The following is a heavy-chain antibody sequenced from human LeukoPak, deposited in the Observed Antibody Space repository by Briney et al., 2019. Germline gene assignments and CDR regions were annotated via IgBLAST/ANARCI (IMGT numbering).Heavy chain of an antibody. V-gene: IGHV3-48*03. CDR1: RFIFSSYA. Sequence: GGSLRLSCAASRFIFSSYAMHWVRQAPGKGLEWVSYISSSGSTIYYADSVKGRFTISRDNAKNSLYLQMNSLRAEDTAVYYCAERGITMIGGVWGKGTTVTISS. CDR2: ISSSGSTI. D-gene: IGHD3-10*02. CDR3: AERGITMIGGV. J-gene: IGHJ6*04.